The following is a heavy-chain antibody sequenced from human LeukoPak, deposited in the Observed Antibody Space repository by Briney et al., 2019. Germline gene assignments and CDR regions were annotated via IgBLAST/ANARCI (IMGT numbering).Heavy chain of an antibody. V-gene: IGHV3-11*01. Sequence: LSLTCSVSGGSISSYYWSWIRQPPGKGLEWVSYISSSGSTIYYADSVKGRFTISRDNAKNSLYLQMNSLRAEDTAVYYCAAVARSDYWGQGTLVTVSS. D-gene: IGHD6-19*01. J-gene: IGHJ4*02. CDR2: ISSSGSTI. CDR3: AAVARSDY. CDR1: GGSISSYY.